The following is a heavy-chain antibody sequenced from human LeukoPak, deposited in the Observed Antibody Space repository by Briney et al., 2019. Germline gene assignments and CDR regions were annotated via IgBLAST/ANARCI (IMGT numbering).Heavy chain of an antibody. D-gene: IGHD6-19*01. J-gene: IGHJ4*02. CDR2: ISAYNGNT. CDR3: ASGHDGPGYSSGWYDDVY. CDR1: GYTFTSYG. Sequence: ASVKVSCTASGYTFTSYGISWVRQAPGQGLEWMGWISAYNGNTNYAQKLQGRVTMTTDTSTSTAYMELRSLRSDDTAVYYCASGHDGPGYSSGWYDDVYWGQGTLVTVSS. V-gene: IGHV1-18*01.